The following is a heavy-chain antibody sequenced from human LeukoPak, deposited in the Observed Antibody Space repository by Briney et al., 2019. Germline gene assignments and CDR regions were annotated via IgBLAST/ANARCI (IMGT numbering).Heavy chain of an antibody. CDR3: ARARAIYDSSGYYQEDAFDI. J-gene: IGHJ3*02. V-gene: IGHV3-53*04. CDR1: GFTVSSNY. Sequence: GGSLRLSCAASGFTVSSNYMSWVRQAPGKGLEWVSVIYSGGSTYYADSVKGRFTISRHNSKNTLYLQMNSLRAEDTAVYYCARARAIYDSSGYYQEDAFDIWGQGTMVTASS. D-gene: IGHD3-22*01. CDR2: IYSGGST.